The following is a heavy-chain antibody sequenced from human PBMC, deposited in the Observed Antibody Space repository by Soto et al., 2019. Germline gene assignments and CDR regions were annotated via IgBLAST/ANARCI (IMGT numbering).Heavy chain of an antibody. J-gene: IGHJ5*02. Sequence: LSLTCTVSCGSISSYYWSWIRQPPWKGLEWIGYIYYSGSTNYNPSLKSRVTISVDTSKNQFSLKLSSVTAADTAVYYCARVPRYCSSTSCYSPFDPWRQGTLVTVSS. V-gene: IGHV4-59*01. CDR1: CGSISSYY. CDR3: ARVPRYCSSTSCYSPFDP. CDR2: IYYSGST. D-gene: IGHD2-2*02.